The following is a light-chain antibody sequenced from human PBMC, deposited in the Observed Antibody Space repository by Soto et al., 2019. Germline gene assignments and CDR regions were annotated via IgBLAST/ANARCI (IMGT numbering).Light chain of an antibody. CDR3: LLSYNGPYV. CDR1: TGAVTNGHY. J-gene: IGLJ1*01. V-gene: IGLV7-46*01. CDR2: DTT. Sequence: QSVVTHEPSLTVSPGCAVTLTCGSSTGAVTNGHYPYWFQQKPGQAPRTLIYDTTNRHSWTPARFSGPLLGGKAALTLSGAQPEDEAEYYCLLSYNGPYVFGTGTKVTVL.